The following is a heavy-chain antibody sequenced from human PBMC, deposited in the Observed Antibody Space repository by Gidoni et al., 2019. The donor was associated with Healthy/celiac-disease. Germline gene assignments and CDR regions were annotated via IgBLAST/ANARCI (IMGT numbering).Heavy chain of an antibody. CDR2: ISWNSGSI. CDR3: AKDDYGDHYFDY. D-gene: IGHD4-17*01. J-gene: IGHJ4*02. V-gene: IGHV3-9*01. CDR1: GFTFDDYA. Sequence: EVQLVESGGGLVQPGRSLRLSCAASGFTFDDYAMHWVRQAPGKGLEWVSGISWNSGSIGYADSVKGRFTISRDNAKNSLYLQMNSLRAEDTALYYCAKDDYGDHYFDYWGQGTLVTVSS.